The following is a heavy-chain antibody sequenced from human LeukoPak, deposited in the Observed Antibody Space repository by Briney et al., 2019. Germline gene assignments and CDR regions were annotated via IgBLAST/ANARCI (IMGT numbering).Heavy chain of an antibody. J-gene: IGHJ4*02. CDR1: GGTFSSYA. CDR3: ARGYSSGWYEGHFDY. V-gene: IGHV1-69*04. CDR2: IIPIFGIA. D-gene: IGHD6-19*01. Sequence: GASVKVSCKASGGTFSSYAISWVRQAPGQGLEWMGRIIPIFGIANYAQKFQGRVTITADKSTSTAYMELSSLRSEDTAVYYCARGYSSGWYEGHFDYWAREPWSPSPQ.